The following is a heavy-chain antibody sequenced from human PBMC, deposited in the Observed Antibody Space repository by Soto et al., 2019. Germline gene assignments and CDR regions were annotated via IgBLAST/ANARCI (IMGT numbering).Heavy chain of an antibody. Sequence: QVQLQESGPGLVKPSETLSLTCTVSGASVSRADSYWSWIRQPPGKGLEWIGYIFSRGSTEYSPALRGRVIISVDTSKNPVSLKLSTVTAADTAVYFCARGMDNNKVGWWGQGTLVTVSA. CDR2: IFSRGST. J-gene: IGHJ4*02. D-gene: IGHD1-1*01. CDR3: ARGMDNNKVGW. V-gene: IGHV4-61*08. CDR1: GASVSRADSY.